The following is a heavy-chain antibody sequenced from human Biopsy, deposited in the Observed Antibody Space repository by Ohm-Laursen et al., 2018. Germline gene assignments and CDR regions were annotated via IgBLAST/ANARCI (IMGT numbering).Heavy chain of an antibody. D-gene: IGHD6-19*01. CDR1: GDSVSSGSFY. J-gene: IGHJ4*02. Sequence: TLSLTCTVSGDSVSSGSFYWTWLRQPPGQGLEYIGYIYDRGSTANYNPSLESRVTMSVVMPKNQFSLKLSSVTAADTAIYYCARGMRSSGWPYFDPWGQGTLVTVSS. CDR2: IYDRGSTA. CDR3: ARGMRSSGWPYFDP. V-gene: IGHV4-61*01.